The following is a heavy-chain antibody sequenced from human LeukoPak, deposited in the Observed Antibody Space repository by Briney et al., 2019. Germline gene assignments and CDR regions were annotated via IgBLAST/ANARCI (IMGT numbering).Heavy chain of an antibody. CDR3: ARDRGLGPGDFDY. CDR2: INPSGGST. D-gene: IGHD3-16*01. CDR1: GYTFTSYY. Sequence: ASVKVSCKASGYTFTSYYMHWVRQAPGQGLEWMGIINPSGGSTSYAQKFQGRVTMTRDTSISTAYMELSRLRSDDTAVYYCARDRGLGPGDFDYWGQGTLVTVSS. J-gene: IGHJ4*02. V-gene: IGHV1-46*01.